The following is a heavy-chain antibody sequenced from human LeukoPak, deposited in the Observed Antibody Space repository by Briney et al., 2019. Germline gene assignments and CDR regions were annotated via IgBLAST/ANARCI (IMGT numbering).Heavy chain of an antibody. CDR3: ARDYHRIAAVGHGRHYFDY. J-gene: IGHJ4*02. CDR2: INPNSGGT. Sequence: ASVKVSCKASGYTFTGYYMHWVRQAPGQGLEWMGWINPNSGGTNYAQKFQGRVTMTRDTSISTAYMELSRLRSDDTAVYYCARDYHRIAAVGHGRHYFDYWGQGTLVTVSS. V-gene: IGHV1-2*02. D-gene: IGHD6-13*01. CDR1: GYTFTGYY.